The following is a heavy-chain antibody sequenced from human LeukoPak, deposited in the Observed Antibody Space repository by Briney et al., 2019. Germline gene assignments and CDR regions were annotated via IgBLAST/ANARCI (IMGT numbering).Heavy chain of an antibody. CDR3: AKGHYYDSSGQYSYPEY. V-gene: IGHV3-30*18. D-gene: IGHD3-22*01. CDR1: GFTFSSYS. CDR2: ISYDGRNT. J-gene: IGHJ4*02. Sequence: GGSLRLSCAASGFTFSSYSMNWVRQAPGKGLEWVAIISYDGRNTYYGDSVKGRFTISRNNSKNTLDLQMSSLRPEDTAVYYCAKGHYYDSSGQYSYPEYWGQGTLVTVSS.